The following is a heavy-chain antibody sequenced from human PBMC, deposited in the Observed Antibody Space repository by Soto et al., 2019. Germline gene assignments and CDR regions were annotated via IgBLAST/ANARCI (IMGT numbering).Heavy chain of an antibody. D-gene: IGHD3-10*01. CDR2: IYWDDDK. J-gene: IGHJ4*02. CDR3: AHGSFFRGAHLDY. CDR1: GFSLTTSGVA. Sequence: QITLKESGPPLVKPSQTLTLTCTFSGFSLTTSGVAVAWIRQPPGKAVEWLALIYWDDDKRYSPFLKTRLTITKDPSKNQVVFTRTNMDPVDTVTYYCAHGSFFRGAHLDYWGQGTLVTVSS. V-gene: IGHV2-5*02.